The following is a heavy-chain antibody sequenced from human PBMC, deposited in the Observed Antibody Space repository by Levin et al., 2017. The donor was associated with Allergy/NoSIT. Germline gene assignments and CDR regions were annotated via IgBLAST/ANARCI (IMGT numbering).Heavy chain of an antibody. D-gene: IGHD6-13*01. J-gene: IGHJ3*02. CDR3: ARQIAAAARSGKRNGAFDI. CDR1: GGSISSGGYY. V-gene: IGHV4-31*03. Sequence: LSETLSLTCTVSGGSISSGGYYWSWIRQHPGKGLEWIGYIYYSGSTYYNPSLKSRVTISVDTSKNQFSLKLSSVTAADTAVYYCARQIAAAARSGKRNGAFDIWGQGTMVTVSS. CDR2: IYYSGST.